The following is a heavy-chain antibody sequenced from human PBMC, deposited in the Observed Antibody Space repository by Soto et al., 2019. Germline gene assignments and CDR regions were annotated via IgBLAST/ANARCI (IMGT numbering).Heavy chain of an antibody. Sequence: EVQLVESGGGLVQPGGSLRLSCAASGFTFSRYWMYWVRQAPGKGLVWVSRINGDGSSTTYADSVKGRFTISRDNANNTLHLQMNSLRAEYTGLYYCASVGGTSRLWYFDLWGRGTLVTVSS. D-gene: IGHD1-26*01. V-gene: IGHV3-74*01. CDR1: GFTFSRYW. CDR2: INGDGSST. J-gene: IGHJ2*01. CDR3: ASVGGTSRLWYFDL.